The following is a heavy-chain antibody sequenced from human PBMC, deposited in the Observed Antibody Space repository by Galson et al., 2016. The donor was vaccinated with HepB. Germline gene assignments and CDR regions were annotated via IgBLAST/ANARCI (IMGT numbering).Heavy chain of an antibody. CDR1: GFTFSSYH. CDR2: ITSNSDTI. CDR3: ARGRRYCTDGVCHPGMDV. J-gene: IGHJ6*02. V-gene: IGHV3-48*02. Sequence: SLRLSCAASGFTFSSYHMNWVRQAPGKGLHWVAYITSNSDTIYYADSVKGRFTISRANAKNSLYLQMNSLRDEDTAVYYCARGRRYCTDGVCHPGMDVWGQGTTVTVSS. D-gene: IGHD2-8*01.